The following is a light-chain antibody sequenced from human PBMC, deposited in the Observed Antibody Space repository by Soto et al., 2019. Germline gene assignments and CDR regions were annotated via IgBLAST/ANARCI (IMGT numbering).Light chain of an antibody. CDR2: GNN. Sequence: QPVLTQPPSVSGAPGQSVTISCTGGSSNIGAGYDVHWYQQLPGTAPKLLIYGNNNRPSGVPDRFSGSKSGTSASLAITGLQTEDEADYYCQSYDSSLTGSCVFGTGTKVTVL. CDR1: SSNIGAGYD. CDR3: QSYDSSLTGSCV. V-gene: IGLV1-40*01. J-gene: IGLJ1*01.